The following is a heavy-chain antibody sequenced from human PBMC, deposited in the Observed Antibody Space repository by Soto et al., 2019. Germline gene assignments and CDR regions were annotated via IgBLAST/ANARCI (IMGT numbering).Heavy chain of an antibody. CDR2: IIPIFGTA. J-gene: IGHJ4*02. D-gene: IGHD6-13*01. Sequence: RASVKVSCKASGGTFSSYAISWVRQAPGQGLEWMGGIIPIFGTANYAQKFQGRVTITADESTSTAYMELSSLRSEDTAVYYCASGIAAAVDYWGQGTLVTVSS. CDR3: ASGIAAAVDY. V-gene: IGHV1-69*13. CDR1: GGTFSSYA.